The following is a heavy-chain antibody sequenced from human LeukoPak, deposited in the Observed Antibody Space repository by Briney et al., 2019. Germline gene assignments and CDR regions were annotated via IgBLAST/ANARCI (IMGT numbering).Heavy chain of an antibody. J-gene: IGHJ4*02. CDR1: GFTFSSYA. D-gene: IGHD6-13*01. Sequence: GGSLRLSCAASGFTFSSYAMSWVRRAPGKGLEWVSAISGSGGSTYYADSVKGRFTISRDNSKNTLYLQMSSLRAEDTAVYYCAKVGGSSWYVDYFVYWGQGTLVTVSS. CDR2: ISGSGGST. CDR3: AKVGGSSWYVDYFVY. V-gene: IGHV3-23*01.